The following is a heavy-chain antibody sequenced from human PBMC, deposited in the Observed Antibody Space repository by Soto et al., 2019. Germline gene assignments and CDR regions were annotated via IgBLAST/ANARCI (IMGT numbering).Heavy chain of an antibody. CDR2: ISAYNGNT. Sequence: VASVKVSCKASGYTFTSYGISWVRQAPGQGLEWMGWISAYNGNTNYAQKLQGRVTMTTDTSTSTAYMELRSLRSDDTAVYYCARTYSYGYDNWFDPWGQGTLVTVSS. CDR3: ARTYSYGYDNWFDP. D-gene: IGHD5-18*01. J-gene: IGHJ5*02. CDR1: GYTFTSYG. V-gene: IGHV1-18*04.